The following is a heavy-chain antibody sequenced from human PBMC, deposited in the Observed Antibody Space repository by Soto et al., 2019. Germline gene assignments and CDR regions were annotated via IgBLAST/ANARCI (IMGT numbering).Heavy chain of an antibody. D-gene: IGHD3-22*01. J-gene: IGHJ4*02. CDR3: ARDVHRYDSSGLQY. CDR1: GFTFSSYA. Sequence: QAQLVESGGGVVQPGRSLRLSCAASGFTFSSYAMHWVRLAPGKGLEWVAVISYDGSNKYYVDSVKGRFTISRDNSKNTLHLQMSSLRGEDTAVYYCARDVHRYDSSGLQYWGQGTLVTVSS. CDR2: ISYDGSNK. V-gene: IGHV3-30-3*01.